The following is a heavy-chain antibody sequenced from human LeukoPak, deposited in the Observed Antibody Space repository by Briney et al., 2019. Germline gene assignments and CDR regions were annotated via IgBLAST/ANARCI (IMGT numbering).Heavy chain of an antibody. CDR3: AAGWELTPYYFDY. Sequence: ASVTVSFKASGYTFTVYYMHWGRQAPGQGLGWVGWINPNSGGTNYAQKFQGRVTMTRDTSISTAYMELSRLRSDDTAVYYCAAGWELTPYYFDYWGQGTLVTVSS. CDR1: GYTFTVYY. D-gene: IGHD1-26*01. V-gene: IGHV1-2*02. J-gene: IGHJ4*02. CDR2: INPNSGGT.